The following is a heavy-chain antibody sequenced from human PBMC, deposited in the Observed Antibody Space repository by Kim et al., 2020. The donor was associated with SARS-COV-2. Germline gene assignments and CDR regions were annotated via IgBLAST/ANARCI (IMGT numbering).Heavy chain of an antibody. V-gene: IGHV5-51*01. Sequence: GESLKISCQSSGYYLASYWLGWVRQLPGKGLEWVGAIYPGDSETRYSPSFQGHVAMSADKSINTAYLQWTALDASDTATYFCAQRLSGGNLDVWGQGTLISVSS. CDR2: IYPGDSET. CDR1: GYYLASYW. J-gene: IGHJ4*02. CDR3: AQRLSGGNLDV. D-gene: IGHD3-10*01.